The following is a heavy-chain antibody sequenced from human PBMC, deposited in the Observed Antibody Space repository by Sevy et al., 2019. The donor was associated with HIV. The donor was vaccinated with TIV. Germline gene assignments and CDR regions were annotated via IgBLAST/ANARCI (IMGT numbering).Heavy chain of an antibody. CDR2: INSDGSSI. Sequence: GGSLRLSCAASGFTFSSYWMHWVRQAPGKGLVWVSRINSDGSSISYADSVKGRFTISRDNAKNTLYLQMNSLRAEDTAVYYCARDRDTAMVHDYWGQGTLVTVSS. CDR3: ARDRDTAMVHDY. D-gene: IGHD5-18*01. J-gene: IGHJ4*02. V-gene: IGHV3-74*01. CDR1: GFTFSSYW.